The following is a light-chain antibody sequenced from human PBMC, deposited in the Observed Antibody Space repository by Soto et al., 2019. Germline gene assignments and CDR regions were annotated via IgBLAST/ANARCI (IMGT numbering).Light chain of an antibody. Sequence: SYELTQPPSVSVAPGQTARITCGGDKIGSKIVHWYRQRPGQAPVAVVFDASDRPSGIPDRISASRSGDTATLTISRVDAGDEADYYCQVWASTDEFFVFGSGTKVTDL. V-gene: IGLV3-21*02. CDR3: QVWASTDEFFV. CDR2: DAS. CDR1: KIGSKI. J-gene: IGLJ1*01.